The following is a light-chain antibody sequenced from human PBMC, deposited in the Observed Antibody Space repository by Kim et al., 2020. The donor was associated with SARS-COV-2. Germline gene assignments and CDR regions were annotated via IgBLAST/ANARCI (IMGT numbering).Light chain of an antibody. Sequence: YASVGDRVTITCRASQSISSWLAWYQQKPGKAPKLLISMASSLESGVPSRFSGSGSGTEFTLTIISLQPDDFATYFCQQYNYYPYSFAQGTKLEI. J-gene: IGKJ2*03. CDR2: MAS. CDR3: QQYNYYPYS. CDR1: QSISSW. V-gene: IGKV1-5*03.